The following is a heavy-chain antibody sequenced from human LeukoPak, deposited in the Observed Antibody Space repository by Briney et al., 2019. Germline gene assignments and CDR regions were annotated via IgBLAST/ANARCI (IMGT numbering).Heavy chain of an antibody. CDR1: GFTVSSNY. CDR3: ARGAVARHVGEYYFDY. V-gene: IGHV3-53*01. CDR2: IYSGGST. D-gene: IGHD6-19*01. J-gene: IGHJ4*02. Sequence: TGGSLRLSCAASGFTVSSNYMSWVRQAPGKGLEWVSVIYSGGSTYYADSVKGRFTISRDNSKNTLYLQMNSLRAEDTAVYYCARGAVARHVGEYYFDYWGQGTLVTVSS.